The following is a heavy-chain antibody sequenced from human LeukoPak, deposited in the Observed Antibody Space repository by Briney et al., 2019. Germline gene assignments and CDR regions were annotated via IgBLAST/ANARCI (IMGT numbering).Heavy chain of an antibody. Sequence: GGSLRLSCAASGFTFSSYGMHWVRQAPGKGLEWVAFIRYDGSNKYYADSVKGRFTISRDNSKNTLYLQMNSLRAEDTAVYYCAKITYYYDSSGYWAFDYWGQGTLVTVSS. CDR1: GFTFSSYG. D-gene: IGHD3-22*01. CDR2: IRYDGSNK. J-gene: IGHJ4*02. V-gene: IGHV3-30*02. CDR3: AKITYYYDSSGYWAFDY.